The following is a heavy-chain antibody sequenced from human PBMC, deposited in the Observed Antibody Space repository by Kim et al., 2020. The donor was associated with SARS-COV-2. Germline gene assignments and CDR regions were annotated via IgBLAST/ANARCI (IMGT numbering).Heavy chain of an antibody. CDR1: GFTFSSYW. CDR3: ARDWGLDV. D-gene: IGHD3-16*01. Sequence: GGSLRLSCAASGFTFSSYWMSWVRQAAGKGLEWVANIKEDGSEKYYVDSVKGRFTISRDNAKNSLYLQMNTLRGEDTAVYYCARDWGLDVWGQGTTVTVSS. V-gene: IGHV3-7*03. CDR2: IKEDGSEK. J-gene: IGHJ6*02.